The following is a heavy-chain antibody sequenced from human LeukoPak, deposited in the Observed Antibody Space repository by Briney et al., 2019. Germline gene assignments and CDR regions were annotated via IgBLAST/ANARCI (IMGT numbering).Heavy chain of an antibody. CDR2: ISSSGSTI. D-gene: IGHD3-10*01. Sequence: GGSLRLSCAASGFTFSSYEMHWVRQAPGKGLEWVSYISSSGSTIYYADSVKGRFTISRDNAKNSLYLQMNSLRAEDTALYYCARVESYYYGSGSYPYYYYYMDVWGKGTTVTVSS. CDR1: GFTFSSYE. V-gene: IGHV3-48*03. J-gene: IGHJ6*03. CDR3: ARVESYYYGSGSYPYYYYYMDV.